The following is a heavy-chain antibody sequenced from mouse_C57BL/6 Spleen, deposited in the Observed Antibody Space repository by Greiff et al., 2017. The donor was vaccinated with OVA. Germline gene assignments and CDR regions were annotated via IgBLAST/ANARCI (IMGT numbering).Heavy chain of an antibody. CDR1: GFNIKDDY. CDR2: IDPENGDT. J-gene: IGHJ3*01. D-gene: IGHD2-4*01. V-gene: IGHV14-4*01. CDR3: TISYDYDAWFAY. Sequence: VQLQQSGAELVRPGASVKLSCTASGFNIKDDYMHWVKQRPEQGLEWIGWIDPENGDTEYASKFQGKATITADTSSNTAYLQLSSRTSEDTAVYYCTISYDYDAWFAYWGQGTLVTVSA.